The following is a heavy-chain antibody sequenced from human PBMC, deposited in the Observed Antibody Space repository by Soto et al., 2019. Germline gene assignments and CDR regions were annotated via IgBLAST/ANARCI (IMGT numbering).Heavy chain of an antibody. J-gene: IGHJ6*02. CDR1: GYSVSSGDYY. V-gene: IGHV4-39*01. Sequence: PSETLSLTCSVSGYSVSSGDYYWAWIRRAPGKGLEWIGSMFYIGLTYYNPSLKSRVTLSVDTSKNHFSVRLNSVTAADTAVYYCAPLTVSLSGPYGIHVWGQGTTVTVSS. CDR2: MFYIGLT. D-gene: IGHD2-15*01. CDR3: APLTVSLSGPYGIHV.